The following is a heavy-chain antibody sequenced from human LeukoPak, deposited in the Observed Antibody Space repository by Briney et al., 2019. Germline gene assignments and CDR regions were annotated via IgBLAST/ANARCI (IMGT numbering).Heavy chain of an antibody. CDR1: GYTFTSYG. CDR2: ISAYNGNT. V-gene: IGHV1-18*01. D-gene: IGHD3-3*01. J-gene: IGHJ4*02. Sequence: ASVKVSCKASGYTFTSYGISWVRQAPGQGLEWMGWISAYNGNTNSAQKFQGRVTMTTDTSTSTAYMELRSLRSDDTAVYYCARVRRSPYDFWSASGGYFDYWGQGTLVTVSS. CDR3: ARVRRSPYDFWSASGGYFDY.